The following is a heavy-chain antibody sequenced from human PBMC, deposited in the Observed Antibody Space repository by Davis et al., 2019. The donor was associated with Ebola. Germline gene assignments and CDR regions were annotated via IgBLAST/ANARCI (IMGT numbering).Heavy chain of an antibody. V-gene: IGHV3-15*01. CDR2: IKSKTDGGTT. D-gene: IGHD4-17*01. Sequence: PGGSLRLSCAASGFTFSNAWMSWVRQAPGKGLEWVGRIKSKTDGGTTDYAAPVKGRFTISRDDSKNTLYLQMNSLKTEDTAVYYCTTDGRDYGDYDYYYYGMDVWGQGTTVTVSS. CDR3: TTDGRDYGDYDYYYYGMDV. J-gene: IGHJ6*02. CDR1: GFTFSNAW.